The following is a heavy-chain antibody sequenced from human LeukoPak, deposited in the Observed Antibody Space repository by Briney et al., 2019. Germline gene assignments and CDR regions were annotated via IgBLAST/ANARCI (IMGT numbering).Heavy chain of an antibody. J-gene: IGHJ4*02. V-gene: IGHV3-74*01. CDR1: WFTFRRYL. Sequence: GALKLSLATSWFTFRRYLVPWVRQAPGRGLVWVSRINNDGSSTSYADSVKGRFTISRDNAKNTLHLQMNSLRAEDTAVYYCARVRSAAAVDYWGQGTLVTVSS. CDR3: ARVRSAAAVDY. CDR2: INNDGSST.